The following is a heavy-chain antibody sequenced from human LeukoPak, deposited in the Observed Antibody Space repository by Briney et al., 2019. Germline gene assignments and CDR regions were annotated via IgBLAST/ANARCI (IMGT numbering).Heavy chain of an antibody. D-gene: IGHD2-15*01. CDR3: TTRSPARYCSDGACYSSADY. Sequence: TGGSLRLSCAVSGFTFSDHHMDWVRQAPGKGLEWVGHIRSKADGGTPDYIAPVKGRFTISRDDSKDTLYLQMNSLNTEDTAMYYCTTRSPARYCSDGACYSSADYWGQGTLVTVSS. V-gene: IGHV3-15*07. J-gene: IGHJ4*02. CDR2: IRSKADGGTP. CDR1: GFTFSDHH.